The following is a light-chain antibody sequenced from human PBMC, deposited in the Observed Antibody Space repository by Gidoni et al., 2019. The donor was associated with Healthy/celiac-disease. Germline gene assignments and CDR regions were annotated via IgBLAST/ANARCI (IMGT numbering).Light chain of an antibody. Sequence: SYDLTQPPSVSVSPGQTASITCSGDKLGDKYACWYQQKPGQSPVLVIYQDSKRPSGIPEPFSGSNSGTTATLTISGTQAMDEADYYCQAWDSSTKVFGGGTKLTVL. V-gene: IGLV3-1*01. CDR1: KLGDKY. CDR2: QDS. CDR3: QAWDSSTKV. J-gene: IGLJ2*01.